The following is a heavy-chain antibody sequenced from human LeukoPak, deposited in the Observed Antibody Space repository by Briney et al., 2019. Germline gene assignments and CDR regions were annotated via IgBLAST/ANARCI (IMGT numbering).Heavy chain of an antibody. D-gene: IGHD3-10*01. CDR1: GGSISSSSYY. CDR3: ARDLRVPYYYGSGSFKFWFDP. J-gene: IGHJ5*02. V-gene: IGHV4-39*07. Sequence: SETLSLTCTVSGGSISSSSYYWGWIRQPPGKGLEWIGSIYYSGSTYYNPSLKSRVTISVDTSKNQFSLKLSSVTAADTAVYYCARDLRVPYYYGSGSFKFWFDPWGQGTLVTVSS. CDR2: IYYSGST.